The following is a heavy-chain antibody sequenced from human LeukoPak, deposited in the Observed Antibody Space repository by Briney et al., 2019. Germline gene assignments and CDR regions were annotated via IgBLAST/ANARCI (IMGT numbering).Heavy chain of an antibody. Sequence: SLRPSCALSGFTFSDYYMSWDRQPPAHGLGSVSYIRRRVSSINYVESVMGRFTISTANAKNSLYLQMNSLRAEDTAVYYCARALADDRYCRCTSCYSLWFDPWGQGTLVTVSS. J-gene: IGHJ5*02. CDR1: GFTFSDYY. V-gene: IGHV3-11*01. CDR2: IRRRVSSI. CDR3: ARALADDRYCRCTSCYSLWFDP. D-gene: IGHD2-2*02.